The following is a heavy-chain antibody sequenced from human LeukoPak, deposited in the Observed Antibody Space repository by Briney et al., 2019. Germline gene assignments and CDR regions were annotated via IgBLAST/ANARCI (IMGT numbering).Heavy chain of an antibody. Sequence: SVKVSCKASGGTFSSYAISWVRQAPGQGLEWMGRIIPILGIANYAQKFQGRVTITADKSTSTAYMELSSLRSEDTAVYYCARDPSAGDLDPFDYWGQGTLVTVSS. CDR1: GGTFSSYA. D-gene: IGHD3-10*01. CDR3: ARDPSAGDLDPFDY. V-gene: IGHV1-69*04. J-gene: IGHJ4*02. CDR2: IIPILGIA.